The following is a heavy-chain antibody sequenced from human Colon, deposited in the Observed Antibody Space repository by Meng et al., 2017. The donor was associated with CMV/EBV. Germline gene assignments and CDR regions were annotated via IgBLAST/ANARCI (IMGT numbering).Heavy chain of an antibody. CDR1: GNTLSTYY. Sequence: ASVKVSCKASGNTLSTYYIHWVRQAPGQGLEWMGVINPNGGGTTYSQKFEGRVTMTSDTSTSTVYMELSSLRSEDTAVYYCAPYPGSSSTTDYWGQGTLVTVSS. CDR2: INPNGGGT. J-gene: IGHJ4*02. V-gene: IGHV1-46*01. D-gene: IGHD6-6*01. CDR3: APYPGSSSTTDY.